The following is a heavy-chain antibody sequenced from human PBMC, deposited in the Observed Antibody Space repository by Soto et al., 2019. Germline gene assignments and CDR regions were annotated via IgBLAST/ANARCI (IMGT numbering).Heavy chain of an antibody. CDR3: ARDPGEVGATGAFDI. D-gene: IGHD1-26*01. CDR1: GFTFSSYS. Sequence: EVQLVESGGGLVKPGGSLRLSCAASGFTFSSYSMNWVRQAPGKGLEWVSSISSSSSYIYYADSVKGRFTISRDNAKNSLYLQMNSLRAEDTAVYYCARDPGEVGATGAFDIWGQGTMVTVSS. CDR2: ISSSSSYI. J-gene: IGHJ3*02. V-gene: IGHV3-21*01.